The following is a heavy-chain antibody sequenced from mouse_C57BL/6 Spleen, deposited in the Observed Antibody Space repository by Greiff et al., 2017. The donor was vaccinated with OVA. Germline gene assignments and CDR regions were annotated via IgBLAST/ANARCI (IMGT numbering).Heavy chain of an antibody. Sequence: QVQLQQSGAELVRPGTSVKVSCKASGYAFTNYLIEWVKQRPGQGLEWIGVINPGSGGTNYNEKFKGKATLTADKSSSTAYMQLSRLTSEDSAVYFCARAPYYYGSSGYFDVWGTGTTVTVSS. J-gene: IGHJ1*03. CDR3: ARAPYYYGSSGYFDV. CDR1: GYAFTNYL. CDR2: INPGSGGT. V-gene: IGHV1-54*01. D-gene: IGHD1-1*01.